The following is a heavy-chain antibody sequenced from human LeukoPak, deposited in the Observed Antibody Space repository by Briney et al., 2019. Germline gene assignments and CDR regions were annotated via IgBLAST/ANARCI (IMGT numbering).Heavy chain of an antibody. CDR2: IKSKTDGETT. J-gene: IGHJ4*02. CDR1: GFTFRNAW. D-gene: IGHD3-16*01. V-gene: IGHV3-15*01. CDR3: YDQDY. Sequence: GGSLRLSCAASGFTFRNAWMSWVRQAPGKGLEWVGRIKSKTDGETTDYAAPVKGRFTISRDDSQNTLYLQMNSLKTEDTAVYYCYDQDYWGQGTLVTVSS.